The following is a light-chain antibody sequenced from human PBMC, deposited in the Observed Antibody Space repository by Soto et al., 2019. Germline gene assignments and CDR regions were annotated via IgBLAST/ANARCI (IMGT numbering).Light chain of an antibody. J-gene: IGKJ1*01. CDR2: GSS. V-gene: IGKV3-20*01. Sequence: EIVLQQSPATLSLSPGARAPLSCRASQSVSSNLAWYQQKPGQAHRLLIYGSSTRAPGTPDRFSASGSGTDFTLTINTLEPEEFAVYFCQSYGRSQWTVGQGTKVDIK. CDR1: QSVSSN. CDR3: QSYGRSQWT.